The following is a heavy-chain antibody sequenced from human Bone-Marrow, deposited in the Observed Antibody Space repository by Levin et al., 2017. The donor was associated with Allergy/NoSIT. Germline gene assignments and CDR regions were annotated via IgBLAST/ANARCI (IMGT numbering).Heavy chain of an antibody. V-gene: IGHV1-2*02. CDR1: GYSFTGYY. D-gene: IGHD3-10*01. CDR2: FNPHNGDT. J-gene: IGHJ3*02. Sequence: EASVKVSCKASGYSFTGYYMHWVRXXXXXGLEWMAWFNPHNGDTHYAQKFQGRVTLTRDTSISTAYMDLSRLKSDDSAVYFCARETKLTDAFDIWGQGTMVIVSS. CDR3: ARETKLTDAFDI.